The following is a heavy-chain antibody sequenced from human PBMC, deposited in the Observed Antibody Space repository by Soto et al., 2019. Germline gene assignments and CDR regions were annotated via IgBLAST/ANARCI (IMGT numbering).Heavy chain of an antibody. CDR3: GRLEGLATISHYFDY. Sequence: SETLSLTCAVYVGSVSGYYWTWIRQPPGKGLEWIGSVYYSGSTYYNPSLESRVTISVDKSKNQFSLKLMSVSAADTAVYYCGRLEGLATISHYFDYWGEGALVTVSS. CDR2: VYYSGST. V-gene: IGHV4-34*01. D-gene: IGHD3-9*01. CDR1: VGSVSGYY. J-gene: IGHJ4*02.